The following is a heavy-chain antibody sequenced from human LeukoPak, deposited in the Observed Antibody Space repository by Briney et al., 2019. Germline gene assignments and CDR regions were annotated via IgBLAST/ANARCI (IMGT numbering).Heavy chain of an antibody. Sequence: GGSLRLSCAASGFTFSSYAMSWVRQAPGKGLEWVSAISGSGGSTYYADSVKGRFTISRDNSKNTLYLQMNSLRAEDTAVYYCAKSGAFNPYRSGSIVGYFDYWGQGTLVTVSS. D-gene: IGHD3-10*01. CDR1: GFTFSSYA. CDR3: AKSGAFNPYRSGSIVGYFDY. CDR2: ISGSGGST. V-gene: IGHV3-23*01. J-gene: IGHJ4*02.